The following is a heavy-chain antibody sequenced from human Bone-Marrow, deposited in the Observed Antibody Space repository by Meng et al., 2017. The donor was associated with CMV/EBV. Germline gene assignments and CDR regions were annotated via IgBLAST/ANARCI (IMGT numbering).Heavy chain of an antibody. D-gene: IGHD1-1*01. CDR2: INHSGST. CDR3: ARPGTHY. Sequence: GSLRLSCTVSGGSISSSSYYWSWIRQPPGKGLEWIGEINHSGSTNYNPSLKSRVTISVDTSKNQFSLKLSSVTAADTAVYYCARPGTHYWGQGTLVPVSS. V-gene: IGHV4-39*07. J-gene: IGHJ4*02. CDR1: GGSISSSSYY.